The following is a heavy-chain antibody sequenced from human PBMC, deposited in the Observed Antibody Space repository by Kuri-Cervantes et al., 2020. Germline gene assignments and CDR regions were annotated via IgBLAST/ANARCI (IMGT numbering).Heavy chain of an antibody. J-gene: IGHJ4*02. D-gene: IGHD1-26*01. CDR2: IKQDGGQK. CDR3: ARERVGDTDYFDY. V-gene: IGHV3-7*01. Sequence: GGSLRLSCAASGFTFSRYWMSWVRQAPGKGLEWVTSIKQDGGQKYYLDSVKGRFTISKDNARNSLYLQMSSLRAEDTAVYYCARERVGDTDYFDYWGQGTLVTVSS. CDR1: GFTFSRYW.